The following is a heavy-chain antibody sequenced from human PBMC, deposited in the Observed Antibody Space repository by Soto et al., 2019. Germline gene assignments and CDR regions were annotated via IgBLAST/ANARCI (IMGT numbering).Heavy chain of an antibody. Sequence: ASVKVSCKASGYTFTSYAMHWVRQAPGQRLEWMGWINAGNGNTKYSQKFQGRVTITRDTSASTAYMELSSLRSEDTAVYYCARLAYFFDISGYYYSLFRPRWFDPWGQGTLVTVSS. D-gene: IGHD3-22*01. CDR1: GYTFTSYA. CDR3: ARLAYFFDISGYYYSLFRPRWFDP. J-gene: IGHJ5*02. CDR2: INAGNGNT. V-gene: IGHV1-3*01.